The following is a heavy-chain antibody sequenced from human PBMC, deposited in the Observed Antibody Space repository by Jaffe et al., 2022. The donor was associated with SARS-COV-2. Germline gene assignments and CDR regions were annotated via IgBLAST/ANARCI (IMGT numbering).Heavy chain of an antibody. J-gene: IGHJ5*02. Sequence: EVQLVESGGGLVQPGGSLGLSCAASGFSFRDYGMNWVRQAPGKGLEWVSGIKGSGANTYYADSVKGRFSTYRDNSRNTLYLQMSSLRAEDTAIYYCVRAQADVGQNWLDPWGQGTLVTVSS. CDR3: VRAQADVGQNWLDP. D-gene: IGHD3-16*01. V-gene: IGHV3-23*04. CDR2: IKGSGANT. CDR1: GFSFRDYG.